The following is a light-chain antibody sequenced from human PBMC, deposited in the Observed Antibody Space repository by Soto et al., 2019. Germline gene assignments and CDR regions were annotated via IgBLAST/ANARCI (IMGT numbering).Light chain of an antibody. Sequence: DIVMTQSPDSLAVSLGERATINCKSTQSVLYSSNNKNYLAWYQQKVGQPPKLLIYWASTRESGVPDRFSGSGSGTDFTLTLSSLRAEDVAVYYCQQYYTSPITFGQGTRLE. J-gene: IGKJ5*01. V-gene: IGKV4-1*01. CDR1: QSVLYSSNNKNY. CDR2: WAS. CDR3: QQYYTSPIT.